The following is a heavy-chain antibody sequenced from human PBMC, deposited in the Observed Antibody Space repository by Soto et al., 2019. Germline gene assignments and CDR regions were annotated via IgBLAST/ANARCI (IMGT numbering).Heavy chain of an antibody. D-gene: IGHD3-10*01. CDR1: ECPSRTYD. J-gene: IGHJ4*02. V-gene: IGHV3-23*01. Sequence: EVQMLESGGDLIQPGGSLRLSCAASECPSRTYDMSWVRQAPGKGLEWVSAISNGGHATHYADSVRGRFTISKDDSKNTLYLQMNSLRADDTAVYYCAKVTWSGERCWGRGTLVTASS. CDR3: AKVTWSGERC. CDR2: ISNGGHAT.